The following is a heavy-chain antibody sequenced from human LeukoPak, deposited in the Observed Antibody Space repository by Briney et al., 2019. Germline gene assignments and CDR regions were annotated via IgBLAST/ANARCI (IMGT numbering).Heavy chain of an antibody. CDR2: IKPSGGTT. CDR3: ARAGRALAGDY. V-gene: IGHV1-46*01. D-gene: IGHD1-14*01. Sequence: ASVKVSCKTSGYTFTNYYMHWVGPAPGPGLGWVGIIKPSGGTTSNAQKYQGRVTLNRHTSTRTVYMELSSLRSKDTTVYYCARAGRALAGDYWGQGTLVPVSS. CDR1: GYTFTNYY. J-gene: IGHJ4*02.